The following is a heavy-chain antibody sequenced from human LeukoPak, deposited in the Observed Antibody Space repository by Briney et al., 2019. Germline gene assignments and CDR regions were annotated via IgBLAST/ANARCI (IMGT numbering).Heavy chain of an antibody. D-gene: IGHD3-10*01. Sequence: PGGSLRLSCAASGFTFSSYAMSWVRQAPGKGLEWVSAISGSGGSTYYADSVKGRFTISRDNSKNTLYLQMNSLRAEDTAVYYCARLLGITMVRGVIIEKYFDYWGQGTLVTVSS. V-gene: IGHV3-23*01. CDR2: ISGSGGST. J-gene: IGHJ4*02. CDR1: GFTFSSYA. CDR3: ARLLGITMVRGVIIEKYFDY.